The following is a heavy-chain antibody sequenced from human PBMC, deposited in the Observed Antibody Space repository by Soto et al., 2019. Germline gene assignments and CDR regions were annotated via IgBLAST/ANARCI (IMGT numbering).Heavy chain of an antibody. D-gene: IGHD3-22*01. CDR1: GFTFSSYS. CDR2: ISSSSSYI. V-gene: IGHV3-21*01. J-gene: IGHJ4*02. CDR3: AREWKYYYDSSGYYGLDY. Sequence: GSLRLSCAASGFTFSSYSMNWVRQAPGKGLEWVSSISSSSSYIYYADSVKGRFTISRDNAKNSLYLQMNSLRAEDTAVYYCAREWKYYYDSSGYYGLDYWGQGTLVTVSS.